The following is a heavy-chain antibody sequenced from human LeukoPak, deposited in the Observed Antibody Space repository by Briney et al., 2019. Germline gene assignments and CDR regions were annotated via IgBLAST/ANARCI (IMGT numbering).Heavy chain of an antibody. CDR3: AKHPTYSNTAWDWYSDL. CDR1: GFTFSSYA. J-gene: IGHJ2*01. V-gene: IGHV3-23*01. CDR2: ISDNGGIT. D-gene: IGHD6-13*01. Sequence: PGGSLRLSCAASGFTFSSYAMSWVRQAPGKGLEWVSGISDNGGITYYADSVKGRFTISRDNSKNTLYLQMNSLRAEDTALYYCAKHPTYSNTAWDWYSDLWGRGTLVTVSS.